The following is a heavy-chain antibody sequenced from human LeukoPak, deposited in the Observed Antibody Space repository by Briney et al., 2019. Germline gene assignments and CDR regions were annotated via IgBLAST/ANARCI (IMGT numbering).Heavy chain of an antibody. J-gene: IGHJ4*02. CDR1: GFSFSSSW. CDR3: AKGEWLREFDY. CDR2: INDDETST. D-gene: IGHD5-12*01. V-gene: IGHV3-74*01. Sequence: GGSLRLSCAASGFSFSSSWMHWVRQVPGKGLEWVSRINDDETSTTYAESVKGRFTISRDNAKNTLYLQMNSLRAEDTAVYYCAKGEWLREFDYWGQGTLVTVSS.